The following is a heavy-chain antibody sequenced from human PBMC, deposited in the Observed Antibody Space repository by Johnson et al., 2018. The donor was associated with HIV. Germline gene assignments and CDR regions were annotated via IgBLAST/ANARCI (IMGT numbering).Heavy chain of an antibody. Sequence: EVQLVESGGGLVQPGRSLRLSCAASGFTFDDYAMHWVRQAPGKGLEWVSGISWNSGSIGYADSVKGRFTISRDNAKNSLYLQMNSLRAEDTAVYYCAREYYDSSGYYYGGVSALDIWGQGTMVTVSP. V-gene: IGHV3-9*01. CDR3: AREYYDSSGYYYGGVSALDI. J-gene: IGHJ3*02. CDR1: GFTFDDYA. CDR2: ISWNSGSI. D-gene: IGHD3-22*01.